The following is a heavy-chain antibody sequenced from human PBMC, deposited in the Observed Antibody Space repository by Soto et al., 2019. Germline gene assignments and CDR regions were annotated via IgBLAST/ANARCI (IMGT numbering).Heavy chain of an antibody. CDR3: ARDREDGSGTKYNWFDS. Sequence: QMQLVQSGAEVKKPGSSVKISCKASGGTFGNLGISWLRQAPGQGLEWMGGTIPIFDTPHYAEKFRDRVTITADATTTAYLELTSLTSADTATYYCARDREDGSGTKYNWFDSWGQGTLVTVPS. CDR2: TIPIFDTP. CDR1: GGTFGNLG. J-gene: IGHJ5*01. V-gene: IGHV1-69*01. D-gene: IGHD3-10*01.